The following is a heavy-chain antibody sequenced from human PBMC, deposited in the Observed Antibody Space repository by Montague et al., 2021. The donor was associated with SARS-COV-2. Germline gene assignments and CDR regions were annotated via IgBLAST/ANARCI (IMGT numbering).Heavy chain of an antibody. CDR1: GFPFSNSA. CDR2: SSGSDGGT. Sequence: SLRLSCAASGFPFSNSAMNWFRQAPGKGLEWVSGSSGSDGGTHYADSVKVRFTISTDNSKNVLYLQMNSLRAEDTALYYCAKDSYYYGLGYGMDVWGQGTTVTVSS. CDR3: AKDSYYYGLGYGMDV. D-gene: IGHD3-10*01. V-gene: IGHV3-23*01. J-gene: IGHJ6*02.